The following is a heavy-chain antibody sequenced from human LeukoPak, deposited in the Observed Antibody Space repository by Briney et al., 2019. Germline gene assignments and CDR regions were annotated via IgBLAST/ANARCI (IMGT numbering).Heavy chain of an antibody. CDR2: IYTSGST. D-gene: IGHD5-12*01. V-gene: IGHV4-4*07. J-gene: IGHJ4*02. CDR3: ARGGYSGYDWDY. Sequence: PSETLSLTCTVSGGSISSYYWSWIRKPAPKGLELIGRIYTSGSTNHNPSLKSRVTMSVDTSKNQFSLKLSSVPAADTAVYSCARGGYSGYDWDYWGQGILVTVSS. CDR1: GGSISSYY.